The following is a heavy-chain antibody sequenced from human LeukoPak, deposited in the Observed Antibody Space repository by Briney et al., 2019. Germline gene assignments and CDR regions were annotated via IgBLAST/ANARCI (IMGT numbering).Heavy chain of an antibody. Sequence: ASVEVSSTASGYTFTSYYMHWVRQAPGQGLEWMGIINPSGGSTSYAQKFQGRVTITADESTSTAYMELSSLRSEDTAVYYCARARMDRSFDYWGQGTLVTVSS. J-gene: IGHJ4*02. V-gene: IGHV1-46*01. CDR3: ARARMDRSFDY. CDR2: INPSGGST. D-gene: IGHD2-15*01. CDR1: GYTFTSYY.